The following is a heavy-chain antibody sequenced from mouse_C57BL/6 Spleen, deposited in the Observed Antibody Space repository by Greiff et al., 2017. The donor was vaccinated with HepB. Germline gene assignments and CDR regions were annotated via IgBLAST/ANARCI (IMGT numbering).Heavy chain of an antibody. CDR1: GYTFTSYW. CDR2: INPSSGYT. J-gene: IGHJ1*03. Sequence: VQLQQSGAELAKPGASVKLSCKASGYTFTSYWMHWVKQRPGQGLEWIGYINPSSGYTKYKQKFKGKATLTADKSSSTAYLHLSSLTYEDSAVYYCARMGDWYFDVWGTGTTVTVSS. V-gene: IGHV1-7*01. CDR3: ARMGDWYFDV.